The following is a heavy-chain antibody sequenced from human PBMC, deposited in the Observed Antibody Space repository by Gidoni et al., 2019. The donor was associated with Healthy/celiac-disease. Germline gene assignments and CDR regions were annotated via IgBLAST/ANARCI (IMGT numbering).Heavy chain of an antibody. D-gene: IGHD5-18*01. V-gene: IGHV4-34*01. J-gene: IGHJ5*02. CDR3: ARARGRQLGAWFDP. CDR2: INHSGST. Sequence: QVQLQQWGAGRLKPSETLSRTGAVYGGSFSGYYWSWSRQPPGKGLEWIGEINHSGSTNYTPSLKSRVTISVDTSKNQFSLKLSSVTAADTAVYYCARARGRQLGAWFDPWGQGTLVTVSS. CDR1: GGSFSGYY.